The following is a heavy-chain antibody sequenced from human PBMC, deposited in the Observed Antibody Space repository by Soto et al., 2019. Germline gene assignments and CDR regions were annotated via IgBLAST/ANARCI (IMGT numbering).Heavy chain of an antibody. Sequence: QVQLVQSGAEVKKPVASVKVSCKASGYTFTSYYMHWVRQAPGQGLEWMGIINPSGGSTSYAQKFQGRVTMTRDTSTSTVYMELSSLRSEDTAVYYCARDSTAYGDYYYGMDVWGQGTTVTVSS. V-gene: IGHV1-46*01. CDR1: GYTFTSYY. D-gene: IGHD4-17*01. CDR2: INPSGGST. J-gene: IGHJ6*02. CDR3: ARDSTAYGDYYYGMDV.